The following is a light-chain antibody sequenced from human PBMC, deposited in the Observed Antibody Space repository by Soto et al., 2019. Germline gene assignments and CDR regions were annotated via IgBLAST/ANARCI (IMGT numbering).Light chain of an antibody. CDR3: QVWDSSSDHGV. CDR2: YDS. J-gene: IGLJ3*02. Sequence: SYELTQPPSVSVAPGKTARITCGGNNIGSKSVHWYQQKPCQAPVLVIYYDSDRPSGIPERFSGSNSGNTATLTISRVEAGDEADYYCQVWDSSSDHGVFGGGTKVTVL. V-gene: IGLV3-21*04. CDR1: NIGSKS.